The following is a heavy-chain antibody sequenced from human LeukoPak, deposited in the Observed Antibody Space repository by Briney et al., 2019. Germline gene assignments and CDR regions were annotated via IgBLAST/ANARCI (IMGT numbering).Heavy chain of an antibody. Sequence: GGSLRLSCAASGFSVSNYYMSWVRQAPGKGLEWVSAISGSGGSTYYADSVKGRFTISRDNSKNTLYLQMNSLRAEDTAVYYCAKTPIAVALYYFDYWGQGTLVTVSS. V-gene: IGHV3-23*01. CDR1: GFSVSNYY. CDR2: ISGSGGST. D-gene: IGHD6-19*01. CDR3: AKTPIAVALYYFDY. J-gene: IGHJ4*02.